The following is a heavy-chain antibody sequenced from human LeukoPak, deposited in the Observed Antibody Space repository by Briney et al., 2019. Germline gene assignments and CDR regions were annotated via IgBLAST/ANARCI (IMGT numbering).Heavy chain of an antibody. D-gene: IGHD2-2*01. J-gene: IGHJ4*02. Sequence: ASVKVSCKASGYTFTGYYMHWVRQAPGQGLEWMGWINPNSGGTNYAQKFQGRVTMTRDTSISTAYMELSGLRSDDTAVYYCARDIVVVPSTTLGGYWGQGTLVTVSS. CDR2: INPNSGGT. V-gene: IGHV1-2*02. CDR1: GYTFTGYY. CDR3: ARDIVVVPSTTLGGY.